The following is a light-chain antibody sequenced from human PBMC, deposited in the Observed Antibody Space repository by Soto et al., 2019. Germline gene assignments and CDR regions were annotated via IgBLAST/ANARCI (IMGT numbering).Light chain of an antibody. CDR2: EDS. V-gene: IGLV2-23*02. CDR1: SSDVGRYNL. J-gene: IGLJ2*01. CDR3: CSCEGSSLFVL. Sequence: QSALTQPASVSGSPGQSITISCTGTSSDVGRYNLVSWYQHHPGQAPKLMIYEDSQRPLGVSNRFSGSKSGNTASLTISGLQAEDEADYYCCSCEGSSLFVLFGGGTKLTVL.